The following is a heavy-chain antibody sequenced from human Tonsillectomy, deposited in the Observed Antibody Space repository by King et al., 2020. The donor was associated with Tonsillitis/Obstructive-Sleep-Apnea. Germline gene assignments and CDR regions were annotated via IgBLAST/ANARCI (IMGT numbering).Heavy chain of an antibody. V-gene: IGHV3-23*04. J-gene: IGHJ5*02. CDR2: ISGSGGST. CDR1: GFTFSSYT. Sequence: VQLVESGGGLVQPGGSLRLSCAASGFTFSSYTMSWVRQAPGKGLEWVSAISGSGGSTYYADSVKGRFTISRDNSKDTLYLQMNSLRAEDTAVYYCAKDQYSSTSCYLWGQGTLVTVSS. CDR3: AKDQYSSTSCYL. D-gene: IGHD2-2*01.